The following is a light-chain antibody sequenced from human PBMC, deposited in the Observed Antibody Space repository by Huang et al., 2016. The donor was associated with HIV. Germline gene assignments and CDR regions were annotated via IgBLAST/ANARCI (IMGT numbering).Light chain of an antibody. J-gene: IGKJ1*01. CDR2: VAS. CDR3: QQSYSAPWT. V-gene: IGKV1-39*01. Sequence: DIQMTQSPSSLSASVGDRVTITCRASQSILSHLNWYQQKPGKGPKLLIFVASSLHTGVPSRFSGSGSGTDFTLSISSLQPEDSATYWCQQSYSAPWTFGQGTKVEI. CDR1: QSILSH.